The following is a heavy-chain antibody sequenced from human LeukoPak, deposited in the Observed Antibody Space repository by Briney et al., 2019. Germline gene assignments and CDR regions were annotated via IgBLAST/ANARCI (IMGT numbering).Heavy chain of an antibody. D-gene: IGHD2-2*01. CDR2: IGGSGGST. CDR1: GFTFSSYA. CDR3: ARDSGYCSSTSCDYYYYGMDV. V-gene: IGHV3-23*01. J-gene: IGHJ6*04. Sequence: GGSLRLSCAASGFTFSSYAMSWVRQAPGKGLEWVSAIGGSGGSTYYADSVKGRFTISRDNSKNTLYLQMNSLRAEDTAVYYCARDSGYCSSTSCDYYYYGMDVWGKGTTVTVSS.